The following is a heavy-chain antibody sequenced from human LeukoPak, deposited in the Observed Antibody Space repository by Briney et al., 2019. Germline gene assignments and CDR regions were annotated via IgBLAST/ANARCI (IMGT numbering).Heavy chain of an antibody. CDR1: GFTFSSYG. Sequence: GGSLRLSCAASGFTFSSYGMHWVRQAPGKGLEWVAVISYDGSNKYYADSVEGRFTISRDNSKNTLYLQMNSLRAEDTAVYYCAREGSDSSSWDKYYFDYWGQGTLVTVSS. J-gene: IGHJ4*02. CDR3: AREGSDSSSWDKYYFDY. D-gene: IGHD6-13*01. V-gene: IGHV3-30*03. CDR2: ISYDGSNK.